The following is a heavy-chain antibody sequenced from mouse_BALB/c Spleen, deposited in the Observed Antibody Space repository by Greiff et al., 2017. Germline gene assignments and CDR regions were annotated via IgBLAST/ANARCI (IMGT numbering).Heavy chain of an antibody. CDR3: ARDYDDYAMDY. Sequence: DVHLVESGGGLVKPGGSLKLSCAASGFTFSSYAMSWVRQTPEKRLEWVATISSGGSYTYYPDSVKGRFTISRDNAKNTLYLQMSSLRSEDTAMYYCARDYDDYAMDYWGQGTSVTVSS. CDR2: ISSGGSYT. CDR1: GFTFSSYA. J-gene: IGHJ4*01. V-gene: IGHV5-9-3*01. D-gene: IGHD2-4*01.